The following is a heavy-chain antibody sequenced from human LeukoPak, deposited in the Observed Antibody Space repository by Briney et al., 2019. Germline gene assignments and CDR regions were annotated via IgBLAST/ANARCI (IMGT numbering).Heavy chain of an antibody. V-gene: IGHV1-18*01. CDR3: ARAPYYYDSSGYFNAPFGY. D-gene: IGHD3-22*01. Sequence: PGGSLRLSCAASGFTFTSYGISWVRQAPGQGLEWMGWISAYNGNTNYAQKLQGRVTMTTDTSTSTAYMELRSLRSDDTAVYYCARAPYYYDSSGYFNAPFGYWGQGTLVTASS. J-gene: IGHJ4*02. CDR2: ISAYNGNT. CDR1: GFTFTSYG.